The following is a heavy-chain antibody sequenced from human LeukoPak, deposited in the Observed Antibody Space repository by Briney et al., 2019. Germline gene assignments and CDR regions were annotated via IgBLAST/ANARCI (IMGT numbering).Heavy chain of an antibody. D-gene: IGHD2-2*02. CDR1: GGTFSSYA. J-gene: IGHJ4*02. CDR2: IITIFGTE. Sequence: VKVSCKSSGGTFSSYAISSVRQAPGQGLEWMGGIITIFGTENYAQKFQGSVTITTDESTSTAYMEQSSLRSEETAVYYCARYRLGCSSTSCYKGDYFDYWGEGTLVTVSS. CDR3: ARYRLGCSSTSCYKGDYFDY. V-gene: IGHV1-69*05.